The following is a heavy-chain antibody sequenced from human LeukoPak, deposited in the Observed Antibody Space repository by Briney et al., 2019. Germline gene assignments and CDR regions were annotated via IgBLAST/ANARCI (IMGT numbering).Heavy chain of an antibody. CDR2: ISSNGDNT. J-gene: IGHJ4*02. D-gene: IGHD6-19*01. CDR1: GFTFSGYA. Sequence: GGSLSLSCSASGFTFSGYAMHWVRQAPGKGLGYVSAISSNGDNTYYADSVKGRFTISRDNSKNTLYLQMSSLRAEDTAVYYCVKDTVAGTPTYYFDYWGQGTLVTVSS. CDR3: VKDTVAGTPTYYFDY. V-gene: IGHV3-64D*06.